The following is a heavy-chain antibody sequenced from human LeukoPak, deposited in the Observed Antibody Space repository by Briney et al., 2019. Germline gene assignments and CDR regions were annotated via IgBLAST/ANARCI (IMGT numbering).Heavy chain of an antibody. CDR1: GFTFSSYA. V-gene: IGHV3-30-3*01. CDR3: ARDMFSVGSGPNDAFDI. CDR2: MSYDGSNK. D-gene: IGHD3-10*02. J-gene: IGHJ3*02. Sequence: GGSLRLSCAASGFTFSSYAMHWVRRAPGKGLEWVAVMSYDGSNKYYADSVKGRFTISRDNSKNTLYLQMNSLRAEDTAVYYCARDMFSVGSGPNDAFDIWGQGTMVTVSS.